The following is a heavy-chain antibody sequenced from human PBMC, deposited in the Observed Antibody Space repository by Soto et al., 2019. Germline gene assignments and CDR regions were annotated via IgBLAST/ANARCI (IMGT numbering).Heavy chain of an antibody. CDR1: GGSFSGYY. CDR2: INHSGST. J-gene: IGHJ5*02. Sequence: QVQLQQWGAGLLKPSETLSLTCAVYGGSFSGYYWSWIRQPPGKGLEWIGEINHSGSTNYNPSLKSRVTISVDTSKTQFSLKLSSVTAADTAVYYCARYCSSTSCFNNWFDPWGQGTLVTVSS. D-gene: IGHD2-2*01. CDR3: ARYCSSTSCFNNWFDP. V-gene: IGHV4-34*01.